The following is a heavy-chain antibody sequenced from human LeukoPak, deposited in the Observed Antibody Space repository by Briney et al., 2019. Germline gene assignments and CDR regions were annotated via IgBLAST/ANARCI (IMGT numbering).Heavy chain of an antibody. Sequence: SETLSLTCTVSGGSISSYYWSWIRQPPGKELEWIGYIYYSGSTNYNPSLKSRVTISVDTSKNQFSLKLSSVTAADTAVYYCARSFYYDSSVPPGYWGQGTLVTVFS. CDR3: ARSFYYDSSVPPGY. D-gene: IGHD3-22*01. CDR1: GGSISSYY. V-gene: IGHV4-59*08. J-gene: IGHJ4*02. CDR2: IYYSGST.